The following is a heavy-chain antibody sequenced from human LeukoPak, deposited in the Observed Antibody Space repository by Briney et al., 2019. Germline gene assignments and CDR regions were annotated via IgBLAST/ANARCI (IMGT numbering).Heavy chain of an antibody. J-gene: IGHJ4*02. CDR3: TRDRGAYNLYDY. CDR1: GFTFGDYA. CDR2: IRSKAYGETA. D-gene: IGHD1-1*01. Sequence: GGSLRLSCTASGFTFGDYAMSWIRQAPGKGLEWVGFIRSKAYGETADYAASVKGRFTISRDDSKAIAYLQMDSLKTEDTAVYHCTRDRGAYNLYDYWGQGTLVTVSS. V-gene: IGHV3-49*03.